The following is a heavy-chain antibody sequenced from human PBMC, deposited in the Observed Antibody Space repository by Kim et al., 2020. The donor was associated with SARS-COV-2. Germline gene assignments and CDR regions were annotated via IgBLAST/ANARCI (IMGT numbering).Heavy chain of an antibody. V-gene: IGHV1-69*04. D-gene: IGHD5-12*01. Sequence: HAQKFQGRVTITADKATSTAYMELSSLRSEDTAVYYCARVRRDGYNIDYWGQGTLVTVSS. CDR3: ARVRRDGYNIDY. J-gene: IGHJ4*02.